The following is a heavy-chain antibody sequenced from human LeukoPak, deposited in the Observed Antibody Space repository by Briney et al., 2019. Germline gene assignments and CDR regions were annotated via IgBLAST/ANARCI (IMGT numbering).Heavy chain of an antibody. J-gene: IGHJ5*02. CDR3: ARDRVATIPPNWFDP. Sequence: ASVKVSCKASGSTFTGYYMHWVRQAPGQGLEWMGWINPNSGGTNYAQKFQGRVTMTRDTSISTAYMELSRLRSDDTAVYYCARDRVATIPPNWFDPWGQGTLVTVSS. CDR1: GSTFTGYY. CDR2: INPNSGGT. V-gene: IGHV1-2*02. D-gene: IGHD5-12*01.